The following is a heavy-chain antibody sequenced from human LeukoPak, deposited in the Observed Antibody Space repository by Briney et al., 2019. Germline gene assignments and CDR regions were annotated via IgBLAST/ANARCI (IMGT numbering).Heavy chain of an antibody. D-gene: IGHD4-17*01. J-gene: IGHJ3*02. V-gene: IGHV1-2*02. CDR1: GYTFTGYY. CDR3: ARGSYGDYVGDAFDI. CDR2: INPTSGVT. Sequence: ASVKVSCKASGYTFTGYYMHWVRQAPGQGLEWMGWINPTSGVTHYAQKFQGRVTVTRDTSISTAYMDLSRLRSDDTAGYYCARGSYGDYVGDAFDIWGQGTLVIVSS.